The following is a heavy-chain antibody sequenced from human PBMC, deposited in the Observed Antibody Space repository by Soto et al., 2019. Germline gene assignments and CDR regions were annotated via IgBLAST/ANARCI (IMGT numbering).Heavy chain of an antibody. Sequence: QVQLVQSGAEVKKPGASVKVSCKASGYTFTSYGISWVRQAPGQGLERMGWISAYNGNTNYAQKLQGRVTMTTDASASTAYMEVRSLRSDCTAVYYCASAVSYYDFWSGYFDYWGQGTLGPVSS. V-gene: IGHV1-18*01. CDR3: ASAVSYYDFWSGYFDY. CDR1: GYTFTSYG. J-gene: IGHJ4*02. D-gene: IGHD3-3*01. CDR2: ISAYNGNT.